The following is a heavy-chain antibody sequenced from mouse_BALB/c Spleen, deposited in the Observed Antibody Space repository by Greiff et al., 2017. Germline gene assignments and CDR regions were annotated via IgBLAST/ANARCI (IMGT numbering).Heavy chain of an antibody. CDR3: ARRDYGRDY. Sequence: VKLMESGAELARPGASVKLSCKASGYTFTSYWMQWVKQRPGQGLEWIGAIYPGDGDTRYTQKFKGKATLTADKSSSTAYMQLSSLASEDSAVYYCARRDYGRDYWGQGTTLTVSS. CDR1: GYTFTSYW. D-gene: IGHD1-1*01. V-gene: IGHV1-87*01. CDR2: IYPGDGDT. J-gene: IGHJ2*01.